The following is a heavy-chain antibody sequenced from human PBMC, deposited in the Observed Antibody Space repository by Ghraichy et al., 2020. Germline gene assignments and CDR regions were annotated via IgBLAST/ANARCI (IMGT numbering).Heavy chain of an antibody. J-gene: IGHJ4*02. CDR3: ARWGSGWSFDY. V-gene: IGHV6-1*01. D-gene: IGHD6-19*01. Sequence: SQTLSLTCAISGDSVSSDRAVWGWLRQSPSRGLEWLGRAYYRSKWYIDYALSVKSRVTIIPDTSENQFSLQLNSVTPEDTAVYYCARWGSGWSFDYWGQGTLVTVSS. CDR1: GDSVSSDRAV. CDR2: AYYRSKWYI.